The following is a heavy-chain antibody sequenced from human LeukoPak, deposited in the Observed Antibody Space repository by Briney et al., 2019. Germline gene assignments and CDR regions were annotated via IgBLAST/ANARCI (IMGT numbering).Heavy chain of an antibody. CDR2: ISGSGDII. D-gene: IGHD3-16*01. Sequence: TGGSLRLSCAASGFTFSSYAISWVRQAPGKGLEWVSGISGSGDIIRYAESVKGRFIISRDNARNTLNLQMNSLRVEDTARYFCAKDQGSGHGAYTWGSFDYWGQGIPVTVSS. CDR1: GFTFSSYA. CDR3: AKDQGSGHGAYTWGSFDY. J-gene: IGHJ4*02. V-gene: IGHV3-23*01.